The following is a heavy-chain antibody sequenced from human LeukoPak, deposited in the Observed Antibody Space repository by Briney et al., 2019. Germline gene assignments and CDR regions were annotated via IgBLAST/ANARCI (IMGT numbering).Heavy chain of an antibody. CDR2: IKQDGSEK. D-gene: IGHD5-18*01. J-gene: IGHJ4*02. V-gene: IGHV3-7*01. CDR3: AKGYADIDY. Sequence: GGSLRLSCAASGLTLRSYAMSWVRQSPGKGLEWVANIKQDGSEKYYVDSVKGRFTISRDNAKNSLYLQMNSLRAEDTAVYYCAKGYADIDYWGQGTLVTVSS. CDR1: GLTLRSYA.